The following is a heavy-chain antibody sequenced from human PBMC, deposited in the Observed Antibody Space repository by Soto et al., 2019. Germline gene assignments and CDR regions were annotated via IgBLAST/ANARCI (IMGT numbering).Heavy chain of an antibody. D-gene: IGHD6-19*01. CDR3: SRDLGRGWYTGFDY. J-gene: IGHJ4*02. CDR1: GGSVSSGSYY. CDR2: IYYSGST. V-gene: IGHV4-61*01. Sequence: QVQLQESGPGLVKPSETLSLTCTVSGGSVSSGSYYWSWIRQSPGKGLGWFGYIYYSGSTNYNPSLKRLVTISRDTSKNPLSLKLSSVTAADTAVYYCSRDLGRGWYTGFDYCGQGTLVTVSS.